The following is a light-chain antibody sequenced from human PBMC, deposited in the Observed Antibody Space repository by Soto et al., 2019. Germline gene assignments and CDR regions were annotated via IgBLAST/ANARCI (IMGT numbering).Light chain of an antibody. CDR2: EAS. Sequence: QSVLAQPPSASGSPGQSVTISCTGTSSDVGGYDFVSWYQQHPGEAPKLMIYEASKRPSGVPDRFSGSKSGNTASLTVSGLQTEDEADYYCSSFVGSNTYVFGTGTKVTVL. CDR1: SSDVGGYDF. J-gene: IGLJ1*01. CDR3: SSFVGSNTYV. V-gene: IGLV2-8*01.